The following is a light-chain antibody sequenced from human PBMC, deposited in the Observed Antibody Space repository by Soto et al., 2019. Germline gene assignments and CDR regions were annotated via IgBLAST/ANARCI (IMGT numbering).Light chain of an antibody. CDR1: QSVSSN. Sequence: EIVMTQSPATLSVSPGERATLSCRASQSVSSNLAWYQQKPGQAPRLLIYDAPTRASGIPARFSGSGSGTEFTLTFISLQSEDFAVYYWHQYDNWPPYTFGQGTKLAIK. CDR2: DAP. J-gene: IGKJ2*01. CDR3: HQYDNWPPYT. V-gene: IGKV3-15*01.